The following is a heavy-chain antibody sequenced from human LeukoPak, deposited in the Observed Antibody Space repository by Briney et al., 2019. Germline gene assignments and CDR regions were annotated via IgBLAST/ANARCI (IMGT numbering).Heavy chain of an antibody. Sequence: PGGSLRLSCAASGFTFNTCSMNWVRQAPGKGLEWVSYISSRGNIVHSADSVKGRFTISRDNAKNSLYLQMNSLRAEDTALYYCVTETSYYDTSGTLFDYWGQGTLVTVSS. CDR2: ISSRGNIV. D-gene: IGHD3-22*01. V-gene: IGHV3-48*01. CDR1: GFTFNTCS. J-gene: IGHJ4*02. CDR3: VTETSYYDTSGTLFDY.